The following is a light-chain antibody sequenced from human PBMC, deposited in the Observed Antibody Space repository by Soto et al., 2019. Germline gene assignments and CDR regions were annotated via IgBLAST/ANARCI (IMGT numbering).Light chain of an antibody. J-gene: IGKJ2*01. CDR3: QQRSNWPPKYT. CDR1: QSVSSY. V-gene: IGKV3-11*01. Sequence: EIVLTQSPATLSLSPGERATLSCRASQSVSSYLAWYQQKPGQAPRLLIYDASNRATGIPARFSGSGSGTDFPLTISSLEPEAFAVYYCQQRSNWPPKYTFGQGTKLEIK. CDR2: DAS.